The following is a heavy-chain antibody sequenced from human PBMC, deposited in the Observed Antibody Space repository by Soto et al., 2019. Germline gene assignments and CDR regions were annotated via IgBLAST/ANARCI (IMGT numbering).Heavy chain of an antibody. CDR3: AKDSLRFLEWLPHYGMDV. V-gene: IGHV3-30*18. CDR1: GFTFSSYV. CDR2: ISYDGSNK. D-gene: IGHD3-3*01. Sequence: GGSLRLSCAASGFTFSSYVMHWVRQAPGKGLEWVAVISYDGSNKYYADSVKGRFTISRDNSKNTLYLQMNSLRAEDTAVYYCAKDSLRFLEWLPHYGMDVWGKGTTVTVSS. J-gene: IGHJ6*04.